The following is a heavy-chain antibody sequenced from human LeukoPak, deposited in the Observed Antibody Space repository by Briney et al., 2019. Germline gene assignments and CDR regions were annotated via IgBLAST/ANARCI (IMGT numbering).Heavy chain of an antibody. V-gene: IGHV3-23*01. Sequence: GGSLRLSCAASGFTFSSYAMNWVRQAPGRGLEWVSTISNSGESTYYADSVKGRFTISRDNSKNTLFLQMDSLRAEDTAVYYCAKGAMVRGVLDYWGQGTLVTVSS. D-gene: IGHD3-10*01. CDR3: AKGAMVRGVLDY. CDR2: ISNSGEST. J-gene: IGHJ4*02. CDR1: GFTFSSYA.